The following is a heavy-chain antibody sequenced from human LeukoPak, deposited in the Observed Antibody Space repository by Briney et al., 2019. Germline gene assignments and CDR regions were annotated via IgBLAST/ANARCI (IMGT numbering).Heavy chain of an antibody. CDR3: ARRGGGYYFYYYYYMDV. J-gene: IGHJ6*03. Sequence: SETLSLTCAVYGGSFSGYYWSWIRQPPGKGLEWIGEINHSGSTNYNPSLKSRVTISVDTSKNQFSLKLSSVTAADTAVYYCARRGGGYYFYYYYYMDVWGEGTTVTISS. D-gene: IGHD3-22*01. CDR1: GGSFSGYY. V-gene: IGHV4-34*01. CDR2: INHSGST.